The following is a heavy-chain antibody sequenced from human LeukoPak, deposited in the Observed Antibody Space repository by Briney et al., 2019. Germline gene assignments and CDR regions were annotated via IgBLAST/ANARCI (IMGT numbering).Heavy chain of an antibody. Sequence: GRSLRLYCAASGFTYSSYSMNWVRQAPGKGLEWVSSISSSSSYIYYADSVKGRFTISRDNAKNSLYLQMNSLRAEDTAVYYCAREVYYYDSSGYPKHTPAFDIWGQGTMVTVSS. CDR1: GFTYSSYS. CDR3: AREVYYYDSSGYPKHTPAFDI. D-gene: IGHD3-22*01. CDR2: ISSSSSYI. J-gene: IGHJ3*02. V-gene: IGHV3-21*01.